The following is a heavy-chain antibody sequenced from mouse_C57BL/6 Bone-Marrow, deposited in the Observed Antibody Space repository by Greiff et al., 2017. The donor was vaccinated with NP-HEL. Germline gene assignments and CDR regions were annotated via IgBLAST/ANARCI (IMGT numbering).Heavy chain of an antibody. CDR1: GYTFTSYW. V-gene: IGHV1-7*01. D-gene: IGHD3-2*02. CDR2: INPGSGYT. J-gene: IGHJ2*01. CDR3: ARGGSGYVGDYDY. Sequence: QVQLKQSGAELAKPGASVTLSCKASGYTFTSYWVHWVKQRPGQGLEWIGYINPGSGYTKYNQKFTDQATLTADKSSITAYMQLNSLTYEDSAVDYCARGGSGYVGDYDYWGQGTTLTVSS.